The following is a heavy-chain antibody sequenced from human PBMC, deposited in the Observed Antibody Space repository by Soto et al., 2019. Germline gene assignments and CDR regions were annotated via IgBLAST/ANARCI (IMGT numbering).Heavy chain of an antibody. CDR3: ARGLRVSEYYYYYHLDV. V-gene: IGHV3-13*01. J-gene: IGHJ6*03. D-gene: IGHD4-17*01. Sequence: GGSLRLSCAASGFTFSSYDMHWVRQATGKGLEWVSAIGTAGDTYYPGSAKGRFTISRENAKNSLYLQMNSLRAGDTAVYYCARGLRVSEYYYYYHLDVWGKGTTVTVSS. CDR2: IGTAGDT. CDR1: GFTFSSYD.